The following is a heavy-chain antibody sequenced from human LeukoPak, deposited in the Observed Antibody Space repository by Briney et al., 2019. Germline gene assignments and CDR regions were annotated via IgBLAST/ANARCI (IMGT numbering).Heavy chain of an antibody. V-gene: IGHV1-69*13. CDR2: IIPIFGTA. J-gene: IGHJ4*02. Sequence: SVKVSCTASGGTFSSYAISWVRQAPGQGLEWMGGIIPIFGTANYAQKFQGRVTITADESTSTAYMELSSLRSEDTAVYYCARGSWGYDSSGYYPDWGQGTLVTVSS. D-gene: IGHD3-22*01. CDR1: GGTFSSYA. CDR3: ARGSWGYDSSGYYPD.